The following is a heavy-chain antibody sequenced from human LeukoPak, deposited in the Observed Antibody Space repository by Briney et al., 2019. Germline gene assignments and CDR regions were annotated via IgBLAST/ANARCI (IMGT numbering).Heavy chain of an antibody. CDR2: IYYSGST. Sequence: SETLSLTCAVYGGSFSGYSWTWIRQPPGKGLEWIGSIYYSGSTYYNPSLKSRVTISVDTSKNQFSLKLSSVTAADTAVYYCARDPPWYFDLWGRGTLVTVSS. CDR1: GGSFSGYS. V-gene: IGHV4-34*01. CDR3: ARDPPWYFDL. J-gene: IGHJ2*01.